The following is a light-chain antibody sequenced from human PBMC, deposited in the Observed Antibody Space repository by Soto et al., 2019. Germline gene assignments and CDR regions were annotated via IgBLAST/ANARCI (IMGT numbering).Light chain of an antibody. CDR3: QQYNNWSKT. CDR1: QSVSSY. J-gene: IGKJ1*01. CDR2: GAS. V-gene: IGKV3-15*01. Sequence: EIVLTQAPVTLTLSPGERATLSCRASQSVSSYLAWYQQKPGQAPRIFIYGASTRATGIPDRFSGSGSGTELTLTISRLQSEDFAVYYCQQYNNWSKTFGQGTKGDIK.